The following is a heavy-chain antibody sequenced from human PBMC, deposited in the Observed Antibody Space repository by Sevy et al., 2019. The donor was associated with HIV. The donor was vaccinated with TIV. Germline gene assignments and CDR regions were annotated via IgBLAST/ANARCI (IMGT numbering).Heavy chain of an antibody. CDR2: ISYDGSNK. CDR3: ARWNAATPVIYYYYGMDV. V-gene: IGHV3-30-3*01. Sequence: GGSLRLSCAASGFTFSSYAMHWVRQAPGKGLEWVAVISYDGSNKYYADSVKGRCTISRDNSKNTLYLQMNSLRAEDTAVYYCARWNAATPVIYYYYGMDVWGQGTTVTVSS. D-gene: IGHD2-15*01. CDR1: GFTFSSYA. J-gene: IGHJ6*02.